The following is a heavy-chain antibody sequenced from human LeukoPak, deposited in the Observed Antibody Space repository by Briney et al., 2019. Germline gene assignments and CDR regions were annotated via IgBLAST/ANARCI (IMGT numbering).Heavy chain of an antibody. Sequence: SETLSLTCAVYGGSFSGYYWSWIRQPPGKGLEWIGEINHSGSTNYNPSLKSRVTISVDTSKNQFSLKLSSVTAADTAVYYCARRRIAVAGAYYFDYWGQGTLVTVSS. CDR1: GGSFSGYY. CDR3: ARRRIAVAGAYYFDY. J-gene: IGHJ4*02. D-gene: IGHD6-19*01. V-gene: IGHV4-34*01. CDR2: INHSGST.